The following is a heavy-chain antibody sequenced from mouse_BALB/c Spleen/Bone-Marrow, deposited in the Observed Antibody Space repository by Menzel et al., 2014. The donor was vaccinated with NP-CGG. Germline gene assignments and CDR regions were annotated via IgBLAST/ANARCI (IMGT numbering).Heavy chain of an antibody. CDR2: ISSGGGRI. J-gene: IGHJ3*01. CDR3: ARHAYYDQTEVSFVY. Sequence: DVHLVESGGGLVKPGGSLKLSCAASGFAFSGNDMSWVRQIPEKRLEWVAYISSGGGRIYYPDTVKGRFTISRDNAKNNLYLQLSSLRSEDTALYYCARHAYYDQTEVSFVYWGQGTLVTVSA. D-gene: IGHD2-4*01. CDR1: GFAFSGND. V-gene: IGHV5-12-1*01.